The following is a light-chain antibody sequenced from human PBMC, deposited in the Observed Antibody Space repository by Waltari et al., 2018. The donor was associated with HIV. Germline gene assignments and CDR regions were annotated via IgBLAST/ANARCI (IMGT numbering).Light chain of an antibody. J-gene: IGKJ1*01. Sequence: DNQMTQSPSSLSASVGDRVTITRRATQTICSDRIWCHQRPGNAPNRLIFTASTLQSGGPSRCSSSGAGTDVTLTISRLQPEDIATYYCRQTYITPWTFGQGTKVEV. CDR3: RQTYITPWT. V-gene: IGKV1-39*01. CDR1: QTICSD. CDR2: TAS.